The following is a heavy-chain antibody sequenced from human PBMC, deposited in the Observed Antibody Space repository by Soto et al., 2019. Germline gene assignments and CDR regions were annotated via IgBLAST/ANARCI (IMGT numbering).Heavy chain of an antibody. J-gene: IGHJ6*02. CDR3: ARDTVAGQYGMDV. V-gene: IGHV1-46*01. Sequence: QVQLVQSGAEVKKPGASVKVSCKASGYTFTSYYMHWVRQAPGQGLEWMGIINPSGGSTSYAQKFHGRVTMTRETSTSTVYRELSSLRSEDTAVYYCARDTVAGQYGMDVWGQGTTVTVSS. CDR2: INPSGGST. CDR1: GYTFTSYY. D-gene: IGHD6-19*01.